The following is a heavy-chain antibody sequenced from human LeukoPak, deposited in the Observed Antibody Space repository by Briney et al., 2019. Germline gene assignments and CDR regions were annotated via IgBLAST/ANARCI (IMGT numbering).Heavy chain of an antibody. V-gene: IGHV1-46*01. CDR1: GYTFTSYY. CDR3: ARDRLGYLAVAGPSCMDV. Sequence: ASVKVSCKASGYTFTSYYVHWVRQAPGQGLEWMGIINPSGGSTSYAQKFQGRVTMTRDTSTSTVYMELSSLRSEDTAVYYCARDRLGYLAVAGPSCMDVWGQGTTVTVSS. CDR2: INPSGGST. J-gene: IGHJ6*02. D-gene: IGHD6-19*01.